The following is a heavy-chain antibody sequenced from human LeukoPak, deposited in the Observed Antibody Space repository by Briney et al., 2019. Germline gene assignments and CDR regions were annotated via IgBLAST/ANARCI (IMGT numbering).Heavy chain of an antibody. CDR1: GYTFTGYY. D-gene: IGHD2-21*02. Sequence: GASVTVSCKASGYTFTGYYMHWVRQAPGQGLEWMGWINPNSGGTNYAQKFQGRVTMTRDTSISTAYMELSRLRSDDTAVYYCARGGLVRAYCGGDCYYADYWGQGTLVTVSS. CDR2: INPNSGGT. J-gene: IGHJ4*02. V-gene: IGHV1-2*02. CDR3: ARGGLVRAYCGGDCYYADY.